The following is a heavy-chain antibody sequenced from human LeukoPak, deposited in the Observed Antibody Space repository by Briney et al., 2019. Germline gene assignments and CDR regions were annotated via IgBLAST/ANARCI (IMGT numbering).Heavy chain of an antibody. J-gene: IGHJ6*03. Sequence: SETLSLTCTVSGGSVSNYYWSWIRQPPGKGLEWIAYISYTESTKYNPSLQSRVTISVDTSKNQFSLNLSSVTAADTAVYYCARDPGTYCYYYMDVWGKGTTVTVSS. CDR1: GGSVSNYY. D-gene: IGHD3/OR15-3a*01. CDR2: ISYTEST. CDR3: ARDPGTYCYYYMDV. V-gene: IGHV4-59*02.